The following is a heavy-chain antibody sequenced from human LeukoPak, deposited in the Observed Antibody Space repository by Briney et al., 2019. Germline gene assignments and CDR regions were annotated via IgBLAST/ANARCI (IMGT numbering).Heavy chain of an antibody. CDR2: IKEDGSEE. CDR1: GFNFNTFW. J-gene: IGHJ3*01. V-gene: IGHV3-7*01. Sequence: QSGGSLRLSCAASGFNFNTFWMTWVRQAPGKGLEGVANIKEDGSEEYYVDSVKGRFTISRDNAKNSLYLQVNSLRAEDTAVYYCARPRYCSSISCYFHAFDVWGQGTMVTVSS. CDR3: ARPRYCSSISCYFHAFDV. D-gene: IGHD2-2*01.